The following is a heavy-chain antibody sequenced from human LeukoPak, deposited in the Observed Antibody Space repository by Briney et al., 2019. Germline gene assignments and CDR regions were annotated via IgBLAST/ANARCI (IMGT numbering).Heavy chain of an antibody. V-gene: IGHV1-46*01. CDR3: ARAPQTIVATIMFNTGFDY. Sequence: GASVKVSCKASGYTFTSYYMHWVRQAPGQGLEWMGIINPSGGSTSYAQKFQGRVTMTRDMSTSTVYMELSSLRSEDTAVYYCARAPQTIVATIMFNTGFDYWGQGTLVTVSS. D-gene: IGHD5-12*01. J-gene: IGHJ4*02. CDR1: GYTFTSYY. CDR2: INPSGGST.